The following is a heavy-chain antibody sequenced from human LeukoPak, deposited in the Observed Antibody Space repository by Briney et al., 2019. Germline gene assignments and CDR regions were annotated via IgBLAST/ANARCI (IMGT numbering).Heavy chain of an antibody. CDR2: INPNSGGT. D-gene: IGHD3-22*01. CDR1: GYTFTGSY. J-gene: IGHJ4*02. V-gene: IGHV1-2*02. CDR3: AKYYYDSYEGYYFDY. Sequence: ASVKVSCKASGYTFTGSYMHWVRQAPGQELEWMGWINPNSGGTNYAQKFQGRVTMTRDTSISTAYMELSRLKSDDTAFYYCAKYYYDSYEGYYFDYWGQGTLVTVSS.